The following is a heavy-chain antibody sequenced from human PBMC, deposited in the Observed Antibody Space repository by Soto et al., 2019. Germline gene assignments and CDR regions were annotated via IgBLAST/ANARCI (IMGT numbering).Heavy chain of an antibody. CDR3: VRSVPAATWAYNGMDV. V-gene: IGHV4-4*02. J-gene: IGHJ6*02. Sequence: QVRLKESGPGLVKPSGTLSLTCAVSGGSVESSSCWSWVRQAPGKGLEWIGEIYHSGTFNYNPSLASRVSVSVDKSTNQFSLNLHSVTAADTAVYYCVRSVPAATWAYNGMDVWGQGTTVTVSS. CDR1: GGSVESSSC. CDR2: IYHSGTF. D-gene: IGHD2-15*01.